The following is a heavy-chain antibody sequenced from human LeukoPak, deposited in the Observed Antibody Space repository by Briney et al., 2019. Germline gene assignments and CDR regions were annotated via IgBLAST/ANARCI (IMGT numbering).Heavy chain of an antibody. V-gene: IGHV3-30-3*01. Sequence: SGGSLRLSCAASGFTFSSYAMHWVRQAPGKGLEWVAVISYDGSNKYYADSVKGRFTISRDNSKNTLYLQMNSLRAEDTAVYYCARDRVFLEWLLPFDYWGQGTLVTVSS. CDR2: ISYDGSNK. J-gene: IGHJ4*02. CDR3: ARDRVFLEWLLPFDY. D-gene: IGHD3-3*01. CDR1: GFTFSSYA.